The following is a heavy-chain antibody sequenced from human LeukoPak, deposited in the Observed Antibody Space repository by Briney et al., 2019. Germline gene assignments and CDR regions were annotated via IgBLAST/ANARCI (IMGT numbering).Heavy chain of an antibody. J-gene: IGHJ4*02. Sequence: PSETLSLTCTVSGGSINNYYWSWIRQPAGKGLEWIGRIYTRGSTNYNPSLKSRLTMSVDTSKNQFSLELSSVTAADTAVYFCARGGGRQLASSHSYFDYWGQGILVPVSS. CDR2: IYTRGST. V-gene: IGHV4-4*07. CDR1: GGSINNYY. CDR3: ARGGGRQLASSHSYFDY. D-gene: IGHD2-15*01.